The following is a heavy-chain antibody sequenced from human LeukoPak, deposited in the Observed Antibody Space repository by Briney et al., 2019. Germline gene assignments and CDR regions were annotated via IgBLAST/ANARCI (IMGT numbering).Heavy chain of an antibody. CDR2: INPNSGGT. Sequence: ASVKVSCKASGYTFTGYYMHWVRQAPGQGLEWMGWINPNSGGTNYAQKFQGRVTMTRDTSISTAYMGLSSLRSEDTAVYYCARDRYGDYPPYYMDVWGKGTTVTISS. CDR3: ARDRYGDYPPYYMDV. J-gene: IGHJ6*03. CDR1: GYTFTGYY. D-gene: IGHD4-17*01. V-gene: IGHV1-2*02.